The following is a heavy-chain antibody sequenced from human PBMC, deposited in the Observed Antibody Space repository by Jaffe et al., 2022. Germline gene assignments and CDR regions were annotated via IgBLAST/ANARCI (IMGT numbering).Heavy chain of an antibody. J-gene: IGHJ6*03. V-gene: IGHV1-2*02. D-gene: IGHD3-10*01. CDR3: AREATYYYGSGSYIDYYYYMDV. CDR2: INPNSGGT. Sequence: QVQLVQSGAEVKKPGASVKVSCKASGYTFTGYYMHWVRQAPGQGLEWMGWINPNSGGTNYAQKFQGRVTMTRDTSISTAYMELSRLRSDDTAVYYCAREATYYYGSGSYIDYYYYMDVWGKGTTVTVSS. CDR1: GYTFTGYY.